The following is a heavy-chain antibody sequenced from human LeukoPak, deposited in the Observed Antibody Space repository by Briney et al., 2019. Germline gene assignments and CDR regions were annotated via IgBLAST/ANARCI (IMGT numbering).Heavy chain of an antibody. V-gene: IGHV3-30-3*01. CDR2: ISYDGSNK. J-gene: IGHJ6*02. D-gene: IGHD3-22*01. CDR1: GLTFSSYA. Sequence: GRSLRLSCAGSGLTFSSYAMHGVRQAPCKGLEWVGVISYDGSNKNYAVSVNVRFTISRDNSNNTLYLQMNSLRAQDTAVYYCERDTGDSSGYQYYYYGMDVWGQGTTVTVSS. CDR3: ERDTGDSSGYQYYYYGMDV.